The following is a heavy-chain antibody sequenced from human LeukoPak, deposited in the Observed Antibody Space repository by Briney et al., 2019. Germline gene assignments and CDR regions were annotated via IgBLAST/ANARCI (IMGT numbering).Heavy chain of an antibody. J-gene: IGHJ4*02. D-gene: IGHD1-26*01. CDR1: GFMFSQHT. CDR2: ISGSGDAT. Sequence: GGSLRLSCAVSGFMFSQHTMSWVRQAPGKRLEWVSSISGSGDATRYADSVMGRFTISRDNAKNTLSLQMNSLRAEDTAVYYCATFRGSYRYFDYWGQGTLVTVSS. CDR3: ATFRGSYRYFDY. V-gene: IGHV3-23*01.